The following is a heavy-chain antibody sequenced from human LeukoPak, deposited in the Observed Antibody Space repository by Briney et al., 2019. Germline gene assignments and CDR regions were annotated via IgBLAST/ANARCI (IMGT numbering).Heavy chain of an antibody. J-gene: IGHJ4*02. Sequence: QPGGSLRLSCAASGFTFSSYAMSWVRQAPGKGLEWVSAISGSGGSTYYADSVKGRFTISRDNSKNTLYLQMNSLRAEDTAVYYCARHSGSYYTAFDYWGQGTLVTVSS. CDR1: GFTFSSYA. CDR2: ISGSGGST. V-gene: IGHV3-23*01. D-gene: IGHD1-26*01. CDR3: ARHSGSYYTAFDY.